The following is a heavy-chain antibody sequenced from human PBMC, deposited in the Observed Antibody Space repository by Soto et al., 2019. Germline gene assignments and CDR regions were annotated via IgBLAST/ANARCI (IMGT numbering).Heavy chain of an antibody. Sequence: ASVKVSCKASGYTFTGYYMHWVRQAPGQGLEWMGWINPNSGGTNYAQKFQGWVTMTRDTSISTAYMELSRLRSDDTAVYYCARGDIVATIIQDWFDPWAREPWSPSPQ. CDR3: ARGDIVATIIQDWFDP. J-gene: IGHJ5*02. CDR2: INPNSGGT. D-gene: IGHD5-12*01. CDR1: GYTFTGYY. V-gene: IGHV1-2*04.